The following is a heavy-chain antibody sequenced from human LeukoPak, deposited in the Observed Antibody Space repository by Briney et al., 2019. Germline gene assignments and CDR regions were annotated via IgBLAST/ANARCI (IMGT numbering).Heavy chain of an antibody. CDR1: GGTFSSYA. CDR3: ARDLGSNYVYYYGMDV. Sequence: ASVKVSCKASGGTFSSYAISWVRQAPGQGLEWMGRIIPIFGIANYAQKFQGRVTITADKSTSTAYMELRSLRSDDTAVYYCARDLGSNYVYYYGMDVWGQGTTVTVSS. CDR2: IIPIFGIA. J-gene: IGHJ6*02. D-gene: IGHD4-11*01. V-gene: IGHV1-69*04.